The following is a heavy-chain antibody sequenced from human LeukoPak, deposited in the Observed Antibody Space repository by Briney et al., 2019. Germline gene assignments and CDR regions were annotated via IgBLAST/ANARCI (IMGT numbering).Heavy chain of an antibody. CDR2: IIPILGIA. J-gene: IGHJ3*02. V-gene: IGHV1-69*04. D-gene: IGHD1-26*01. CDR3: ARDSMRRYSGRPRAFDI. Sequence: GSSVKVSCKASGGTFSSYAISWVRQAPGQGLEWMGRIIPILGIANYAQKFQGRVTMTRNTSISTAYMELSSLRSEDTAVYYCARDSMRRYSGRPRAFDIWGQGTMVTVSS. CDR1: GGTFSSYA.